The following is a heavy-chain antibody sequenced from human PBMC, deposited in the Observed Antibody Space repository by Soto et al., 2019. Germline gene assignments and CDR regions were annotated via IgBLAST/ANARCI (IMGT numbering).Heavy chain of an antibody. CDR2: IYYSGST. V-gene: IGHV4-39*01. J-gene: IGHJ5*02. CDR1: GGSISSSSYY. D-gene: IGHD3-10*01. Sequence: SETLSLTCTVSGGSISSSSYYWGWIRQPPGKGLEWIGSIYYSGSTYYNPSLKSRVTISVDTSKNQFSLKLSSVTAADTAVYHCARPYYYGSGTSWFDPWGQGTLVTISS. CDR3: ARPYYYGSGTSWFDP.